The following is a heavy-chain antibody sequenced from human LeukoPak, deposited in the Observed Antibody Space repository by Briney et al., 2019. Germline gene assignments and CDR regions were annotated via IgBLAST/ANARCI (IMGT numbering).Heavy chain of an antibody. J-gene: IGHJ4*02. CDR2: IGYDGSKK. CDR3: ARDLGGIYYIAY. Sequence: GGSLGLSCAASGFTFSSYGMHWVRQAPGEGLEWVAYIGYDGSKKYYSDSVKGRFTISRDNSKNTVHLQMNSLRAADTALYLCARDLGGIYYIAYWGQGTLVTVSS. V-gene: IGHV3-30*02. CDR1: GFTFSSYG. D-gene: IGHD2-15*01.